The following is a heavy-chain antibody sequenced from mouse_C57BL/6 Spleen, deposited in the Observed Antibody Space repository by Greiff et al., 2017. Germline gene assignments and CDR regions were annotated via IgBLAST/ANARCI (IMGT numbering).Heavy chain of an antibody. CDR2: ISDGGSYT. J-gene: IGHJ2*01. Sequence: DVKLVESGGGLVKPGGSLKLSCAASGFTFSSYAMSWVRQTPEKRLEWVATISDGGSYTYYPDNVKGRFTISRDNAKNNLYLQMSHLKSEDTAMYYCARDKADYYGGCFDFWGTGTTGTVSS. D-gene: IGHD1-1*01. V-gene: IGHV5-4*01. CDR1: GFTFSSYA. CDR3: ARDKADYYGGCFDF.